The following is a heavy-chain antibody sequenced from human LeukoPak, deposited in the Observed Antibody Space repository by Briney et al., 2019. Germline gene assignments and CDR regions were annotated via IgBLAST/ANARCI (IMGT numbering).Heavy chain of an antibody. J-gene: IGHJ4*02. CDR3: ARDHDSSGYYYGSGDY. Sequence: GGSLRLSCAASGSTFSSYAMHWVRQAPGKGLEWVAVISYDGSNKYYADSVKGRFTISRDNSKNTLYLQMNSLRAKDTAVYYCARDHDSSGYYYGSGDYWGQGTLVTVSS. CDR2: ISYDGSNK. D-gene: IGHD3-22*01. V-gene: IGHV3-30*04. CDR1: GSTFSSYA.